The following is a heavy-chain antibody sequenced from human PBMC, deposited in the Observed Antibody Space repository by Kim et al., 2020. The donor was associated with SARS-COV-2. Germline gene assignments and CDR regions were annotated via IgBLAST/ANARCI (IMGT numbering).Heavy chain of an antibody. CDR1: GYSFTSYW. CDR3: ARSGGGLWFGELGYGWFDP. Sequence: GESLKISCKGSGYSFTSYWIGRVRQMPGKGLEWMGIIYPGDSDTRYSPSFQGQVTISADKSISTAYLQWSSLKASDTAMYYCARSGGGLWFGELGYGWFDPWGQGTLVTVSS. CDR2: IYPGDSDT. D-gene: IGHD3-10*01. J-gene: IGHJ5*02. V-gene: IGHV5-51*01.